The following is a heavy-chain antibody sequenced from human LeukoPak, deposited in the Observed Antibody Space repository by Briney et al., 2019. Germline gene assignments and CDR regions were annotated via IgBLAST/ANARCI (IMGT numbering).Heavy chain of an antibody. CDR3: ARGGYCSGGSCDWFDP. V-gene: IGHV4-30-2*01. J-gene: IGHJ5*02. CDR1: GGSISSGDYY. Sequence: SETLSLTCTVSGGSISSGDYYWSWIRQPPGKGLEWNGYIYHSGSTYYNPSLKSRVTISVDRSKNQFSLKLSSVTAADTAVYYCARGGYCSGGSCDWFDPWGQGTLVTVSS. D-gene: IGHD2-15*01. CDR2: IYHSGST.